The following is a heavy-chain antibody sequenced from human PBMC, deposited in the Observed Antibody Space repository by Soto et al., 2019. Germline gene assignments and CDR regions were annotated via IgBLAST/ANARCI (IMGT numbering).Heavy chain of an antibody. V-gene: IGHV4-4*02. D-gene: IGHD2-2*01. CDR3: AIVRPVPAAGNWFDP. J-gene: IGHJ5*02. CDR1: GGSISSSNW. Sequence: SETLSLTCAVSGGSISSSNWWSWVRQPPGKGLEWIGEIYHSGSTNYNPSLKSRVTISVDKSKNQFSLKLSSVTAADTAVYYCAIVRPVPAAGNWFDPWGQRTLVTVSS. CDR2: IYHSGST.